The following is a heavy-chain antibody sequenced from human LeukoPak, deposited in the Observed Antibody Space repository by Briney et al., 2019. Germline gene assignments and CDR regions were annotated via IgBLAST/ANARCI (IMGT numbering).Heavy chain of an antibody. J-gene: IGHJ4*02. CDR3: ARQNDFRLDY. Sequence: PGESLKISCKGSGYTFSSYWIGWVRQMPGKGLEWMGIIYPGDSDTRYSPSLQGQVTISVDTSIGTAYMQWSSLKASDTAIYYCARQNDFRLDYWGQGTLVTVSS. CDR1: GYTFSSYW. V-gene: IGHV5-51*01. CDR2: IYPGDSDT. D-gene: IGHD3-3*01.